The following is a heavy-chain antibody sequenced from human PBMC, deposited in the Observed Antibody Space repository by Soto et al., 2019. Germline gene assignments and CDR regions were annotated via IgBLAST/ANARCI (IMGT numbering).Heavy chain of an antibody. D-gene: IGHD3-3*01. V-gene: IGHV4-4*02. CDR3: VRGQIFGVERTHYYYAMDV. CDR1: GDSISSSNW. CDR2: IYHSGST. Sequence: QMQLQESGPGLVKPSGTLSLTCAVSGDSISSSNWWSWVRQPPGKGLEWIGEIYHSGSTNYNPTLKNRVTISIDSKEQFSLRLSAVTAADTAVYYSVRGQIFGVERTHYYYAMDVWGHGATVTVSS. J-gene: IGHJ6*02.